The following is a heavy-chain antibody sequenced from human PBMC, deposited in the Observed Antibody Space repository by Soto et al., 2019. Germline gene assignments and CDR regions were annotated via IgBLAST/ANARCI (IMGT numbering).Heavy chain of an antibody. Sequence: QVQLVQSGAEVKKPGSSVKVSCTASGGTFSSYAISWVRQAPGQGLEWMGGIIPIFGTANYAQKFQGRVTITADESTSTAYMELSSLRSEDTAVYYCARGGGPFWSGYYTGFSPYYYGMDVWGQGTTVTVSS. CDR2: IIPIFGTA. J-gene: IGHJ6*02. D-gene: IGHD3-3*01. CDR1: GGTFSSYA. CDR3: ARGGGPFWSGYYTGFSPYYYGMDV. V-gene: IGHV1-69*01.